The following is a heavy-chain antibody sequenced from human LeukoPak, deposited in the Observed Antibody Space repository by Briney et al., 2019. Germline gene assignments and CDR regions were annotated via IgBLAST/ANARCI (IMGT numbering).Heavy chain of an antibody. CDR1: GFTFSSYA. D-gene: IGHD6-19*01. CDR3: AKDAPLEEQWLVYYYYGMDV. V-gene: IGHV3-23*01. J-gene: IGHJ6*02. Sequence: GGCLRLSCAASGFTFSSYAMSWVRQAPGNGLELVAAISGSCGSTYYADSVKGRFTISRDNSKNTLYLQMNSLRAEDTAVYYCAKDAPLEEQWLVYYYYGMDVWGQGTTVTVSS. CDR2: ISGSCGST.